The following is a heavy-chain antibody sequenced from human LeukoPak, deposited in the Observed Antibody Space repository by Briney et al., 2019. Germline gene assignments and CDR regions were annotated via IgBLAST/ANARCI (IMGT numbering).Heavy chain of an antibody. CDR3: ARSLVQLERPGAFGI. CDR1: GGSISSYY. Sequence: SETLSLTCTVSGGSISSYYWSWIRQPPGKGLEWIGYIYYSGSTNYNPSLKSRVTISVDTSKNQFSLKLSSVTAADTAVYYCARSLVQLERPGAFGIWGQGTMVTVSS. V-gene: IGHV4-59*01. D-gene: IGHD1-1*01. J-gene: IGHJ3*02. CDR2: IYYSGST.